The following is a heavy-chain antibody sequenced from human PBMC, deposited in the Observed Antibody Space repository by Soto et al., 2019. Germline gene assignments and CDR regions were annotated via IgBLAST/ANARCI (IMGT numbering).Heavy chain of an antibody. V-gene: IGHV4-4*07. J-gene: IGHJ5*02. CDR2: VYSSGGT. CDR3: ARGQRFSDWFDP. D-gene: IGHD3-3*01. CDR1: GGSMSSYY. Sequence: QVHLQQSGQGLVNPSETLSLTCTVSGGSMSSYYWTWIRQPAGKGLEWIGRVYSSGGTHYNPSLKSRVTISLDTSKNQFSLRLLSVTDADTAVYYCARGQRFSDWFDPWGQGTLVTVSS.